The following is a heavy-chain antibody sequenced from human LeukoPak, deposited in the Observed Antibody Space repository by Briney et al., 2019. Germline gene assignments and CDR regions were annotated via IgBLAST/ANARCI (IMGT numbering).Heavy chain of an antibody. CDR2: MNPNSGNT. J-gene: IGHJ6*03. Sequence: ASVKVSCKASGYTFTDYYLHWVRQAPGQGLEWMGWMNPNSGNTGYAQKFQGRVTITRNTSISTAYMELSSLRSEDTAVYYCARARGAYCTNGVCYRKYYYYYMDVWGQGTLVTVSS. CDR3: ARARGAYCTNGVCYRKYYYYYMDV. V-gene: IGHV1-8*03. D-gene: IGHD2-8*01. CDR1: GYTFTDYY.